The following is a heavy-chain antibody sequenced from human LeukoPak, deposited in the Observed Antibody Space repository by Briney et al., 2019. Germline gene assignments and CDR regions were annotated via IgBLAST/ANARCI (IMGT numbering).Heavy chain of an antibody. J-gene: IGHJ4*02. CDR2: MYYTGNT. CDR3: ARLHNGSARPY. D-gene: IGHD3-10*01. CDR1: GDSISSVGYY. V-gene: IGHV4-31*03. Sequence: AQTLSLTCTVSGDSISSVGYYWTWVRQLPGKGLEWIGYMYYTGNTYDNPSLKSRITISRDTSRNQFSLQLTSVTAADTAVYYCARLHNGSARPYWGQGTLVTVSS.